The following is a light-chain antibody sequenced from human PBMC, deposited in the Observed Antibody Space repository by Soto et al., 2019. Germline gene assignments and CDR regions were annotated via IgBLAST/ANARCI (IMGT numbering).Light chain of an antibody. J-gene: IGLJ2*01. Sequence: QPVLTQSPSASASLGASVKLTCTLSSGHSSYAIAWHQKQPGKGPRYLMDLNNDGSHTKGDGIPDRFSGSSSGADRYLIISSLQSEDEADYYCQTSGTGFQFFGGGTKLTVL. CDR1: SGHSSYA. CDR2: LNNDGSH. CDR3: QTSGTGFQF. V-gene: IGLV4-69*01.